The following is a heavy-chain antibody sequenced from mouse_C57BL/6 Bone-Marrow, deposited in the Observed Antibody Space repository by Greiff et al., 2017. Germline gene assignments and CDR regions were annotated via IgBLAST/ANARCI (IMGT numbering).Heavy chain of an antibody. D-gene: IGHD1-1*01. CDR1: GFNIKDDY. J-gene: IGHJ2*01. Sequence: DVKLVESGAELVRPGASVKLSCTASGFNIKDDYMHWVKQRPEQGLEWIGWIDPENGDTEYAPKFQGKATITADTSSNTAYMQLSSLTSEDTAVYYCTTFITTVVADDWGQGTTLTVSS. CDR2: IDPENGDT. CDR3: TTFITTVVADD. V-gene: IGHV14-4*01.